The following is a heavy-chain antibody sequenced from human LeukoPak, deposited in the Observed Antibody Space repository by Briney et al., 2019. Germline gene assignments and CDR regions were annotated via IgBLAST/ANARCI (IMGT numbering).Heavy chain of an antibody. CDR1: GFSFSIYW. D-gene: IGHD6-13*01. CDR2: IAEDGSEK. V-gene: IGHV3-7*01. J-gene: IGHJ4*02. CDR3: ARDGAVAAAGTNY. Sequence: GGSLRLSCAASGFSFSIYWMSWVRQAPGKGLEWVANIAEDGSEKYYVDSVRGRFTISRDNAKNSLYLQMNSLRAEDTAVYYCARDGAVAAAGTNYWGQGTLVTVSS.